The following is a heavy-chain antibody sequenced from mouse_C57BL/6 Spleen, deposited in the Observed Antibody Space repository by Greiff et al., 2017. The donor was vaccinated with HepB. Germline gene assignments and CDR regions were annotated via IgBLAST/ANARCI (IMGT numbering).Heavy chain of an antibody. Sequence: EVKLVESGGDLVKPGGSLKLSCAASGFTFSSYGMSWVRQTPDKRLEWVATISSGGSYTYYPDSVKGRFTISRDNAKNTLYLQMSRLKSEDTAMYYCARRDYYGGDYWGQGTSVTVSS. CDR2: ISSGGSYT. V-gene: IGHV5-6*02. J-gene: IGHJ4*01. CDR1: GFTFSSYG. CDR3: ARRDYYGGDY.